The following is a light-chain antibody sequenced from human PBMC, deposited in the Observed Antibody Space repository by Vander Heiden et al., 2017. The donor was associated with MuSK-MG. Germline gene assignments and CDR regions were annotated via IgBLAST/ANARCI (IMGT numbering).Light chain of an antibody. J-gene: IGKJ2*01. CDR2: GVA. CDR3: LQYGDSFNT. CDR1: QSLTNNY. Sequence: EIVLTQSPGTMSLSPGERATLSCRASQSLTNNYLAWYQQKPGQAPRFLMYGVASRAAGIPDRFSGSGSGTNFTLTISRLEPEDFAVYYCLQYGDSFNTFGQGTKLEIK. V-gene: IGKV3-20*01.